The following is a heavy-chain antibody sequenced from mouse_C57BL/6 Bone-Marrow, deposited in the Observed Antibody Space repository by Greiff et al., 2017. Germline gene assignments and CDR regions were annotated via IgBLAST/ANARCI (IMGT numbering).Heavy chain of an antibody. CDR1: GYTFTSYW. CDR3: ATYCSNCDAKDY. CDR2: INPSSGYT. D-gene: IGHD2-5*01. J-gene: IGHJ4*01. Sequence: VQLQQSGAELAKPGASVKLSCKASGYTFTSYWMHWVKQRPGQGLEWIGYINPSSGYTKYNHKFKDKATLAADKSSSNAYMQLSILTYEDSAVYYCATYCSNCDAKDYWGQGTSVTVSS. V-gene: IGHV1-7*01.